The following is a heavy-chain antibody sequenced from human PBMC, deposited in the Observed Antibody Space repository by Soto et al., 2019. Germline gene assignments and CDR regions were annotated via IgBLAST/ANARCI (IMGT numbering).Heavy chain of an antibody. J-gene: IGHJ4*02. V-gene: IGHV4-31*03. CDR3: ASSPSYYYDSSGYVSYYFDY. D-gene: IGHD3-22*01. CDR1: GGSISSGGYY. Sequence: SETLSLTCTVSGGSISSGGYYWSWIRQHPGKGLEWIGYIYYSGSTYYNPSLKSRVTISVDTSKNQSSLKLSSVTAADTAVYYCASSPSYYYDSSGYVSYYFDYWGQGTLVTVSS. CDR2: IYYSGST.